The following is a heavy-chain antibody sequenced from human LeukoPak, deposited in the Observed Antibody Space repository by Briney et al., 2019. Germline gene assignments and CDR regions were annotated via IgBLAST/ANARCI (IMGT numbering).Heavy chain of an antibody. V-gene: IGHV4-59*08. D-gene: IGHD2-21*02. CDR1: GGSINNYY. CDR2: VYYSGST. J-gene: IGHJ4*02. Sequence: SETLSLTCTVSGGSINNYYWSWIRQPPGKGREGIGYVYYSGSTNYKPSLKSRVTISVDTSKNQFSLRLSSVTAADTAVYYCARHMSVYCGGDCYFDYWGQGTLVTVSS. CDR3: ARHMSVYCGGDCYFDY.